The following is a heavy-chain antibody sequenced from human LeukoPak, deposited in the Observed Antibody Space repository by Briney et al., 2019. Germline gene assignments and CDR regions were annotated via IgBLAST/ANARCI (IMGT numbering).Heavy chain of an antibody. CDR2: INPNNGGT. J-gene: IGHJ4*02. Sequence: ASVKVSCKASGYTFTVYDIHWVRQAPGQGLEWMGWINPNNGGTNYAQKFQGRVTMTRDTSINTAYMELSRLRSDDTAVYYCARGEHDYGDYEFDSWGQGTLVTVSS. CDR3: ARGEHDYGDYEFDS. CDR1: GYTFTVYD. D-gene: IGHD4-17*01. V-gene: IGHV1-2*02.